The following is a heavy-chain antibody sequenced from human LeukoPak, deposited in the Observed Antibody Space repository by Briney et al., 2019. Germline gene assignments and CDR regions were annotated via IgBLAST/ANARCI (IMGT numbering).Heavy chain of an antibody. J-gene: IGHJ6*02. CDR2: INGGNGNT. CDR1: GYTFTSYA. CDR3: ARAYGMDV. Sequence: GASVKVSCKASGYTFTSYAMHWVRQAPGQRLEWMGWINGGNGNTKYSEKFQGRVTFTTDTSTSTAYMELRSLRSDDTAVYYCARAYGMDVWGQGTTVTVSS. V-gene: IGHV1-3*01.